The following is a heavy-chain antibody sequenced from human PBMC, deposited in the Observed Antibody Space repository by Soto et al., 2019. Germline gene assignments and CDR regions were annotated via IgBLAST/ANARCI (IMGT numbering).Heavy chain of an antibody. V-gene: IGHV1-8*01. J-gene: IGHJ4*02. Sequence: QVQLVQSGAEVKKPGASVKVSCKTSGYSFSTYDINWVRQATGQGLVWMGWMNPSSGDTGYAQKFQGRVAMTRDTSITTAYMELYSLRSDDTAVYYCAKVSRRGSAIDFDYWGQGTLVTVSP. D-gene: IGHD3-10*01. CDR2: MNPSSGDT. CDR3: AKVSRRGSAIDFDY. CDR1: GYSFSTYD.